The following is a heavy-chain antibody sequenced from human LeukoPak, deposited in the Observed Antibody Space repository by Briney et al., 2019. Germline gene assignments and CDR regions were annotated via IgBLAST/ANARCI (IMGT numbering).Heavy chain of an antibody. CDR1: GFTFSSYA. CDR2: ICGSGANT. J-gene: IGHJ4*02. D-gene: IGHD3-22*01. CDR3: ARALDYYDSSGYYSRTDY. V-gene: IGHV3-23*01. Sequence: GGSLTLSCAASGFTFSSYAVSWVRQAPGKGLEWVSTICGSGANTYYADSVRGRFTISRDNSMDALYPQMNSLRAEDTAAYYCARALDYYDSSGYYSRTDYWGQGTLVTVSS.